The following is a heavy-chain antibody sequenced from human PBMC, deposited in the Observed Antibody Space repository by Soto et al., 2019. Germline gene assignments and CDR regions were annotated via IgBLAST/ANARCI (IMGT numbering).Heavy chain of an antibody. D-gene: IGHD6-13*01. CDR3: ARDGTEMYYFDY. CDR2: ISYDGSNK. CDR1: GFTFSSYA. V-gene: IGHV3-30-3*01. J-gene: IGHJ4*02. Sequence: QVQLVESGGGVDQPGRSLRLSCAASGFTFSSYAIHWVRQAPGKGLEWVAVISYDGSNKYYADSVKGRFTISRDNSKNTLYLQMNSLRAEDTAVYYCARDGTEMYYFDYWGQGTLVTVSS.